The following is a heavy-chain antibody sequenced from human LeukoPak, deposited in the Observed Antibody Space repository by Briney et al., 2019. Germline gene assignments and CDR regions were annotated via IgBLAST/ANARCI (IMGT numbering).Heavy chain of an antibody. Sequence: PGGSLRLSCAASGFTFSKYGMHWVRQAPGKGLEWVAFIWYDETNKYYADSVKGRFTISRDNSKNTLYLQMNSLRAEDTAVYYCARDGSYYDILTGYSPNDAFDIWGQGTMVTVSS. V-gene: IGHV3-33*01. J-gene: IGHJ3*02. CDR1: GFTFSKYG. D-gene: IGHD3-9*01. CDR2: IWYDETNK. CDR3: ARDGSYYDILTGYSPNDAFDI.